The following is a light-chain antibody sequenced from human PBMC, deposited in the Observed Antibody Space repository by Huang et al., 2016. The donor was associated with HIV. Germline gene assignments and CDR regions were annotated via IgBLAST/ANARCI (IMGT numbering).Light chain of an antibody. J-gene: IGKJ1*01. V-gene: IGKV3-15*01. CDR2: GAA. CDR3: LQYNTWPKT. CDR1: QSVGTN. Sequence: ETKMTQFPATLSVSPGESATLSCRASQSVGTNLAWYQQKPGQAPRPLIYGAATRATGIPGRFGGSGSGTEFTLTISSLQSEDFTIYYCLQYNTWPKTFGQGTKVDFK.